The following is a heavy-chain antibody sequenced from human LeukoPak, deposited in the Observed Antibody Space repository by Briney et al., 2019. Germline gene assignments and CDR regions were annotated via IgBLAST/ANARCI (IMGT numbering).Heavy chain of an antibody. V-gene: IGHV1-8*01. CDR2: MNPNSGNT. CDR1: GYTFTSYD. D-gene: IGHD2-15*01. Sequence: GASVKVSCKASGYTFTSYDINWVRQATGQGLEWMGWMNPNSGNTGYAQKFQGRVTMTRNTSISIAYMELSSLRSEDTAVYYCARAGGYCGRISCPYYFDYWGQGSLVAVSS. J-gene: IGHJ4*02. CDR3: ARAGGYCGRISCPYYFDY.